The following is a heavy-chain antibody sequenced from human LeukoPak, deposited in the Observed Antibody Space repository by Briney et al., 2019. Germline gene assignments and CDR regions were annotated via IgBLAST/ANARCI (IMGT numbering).Heavy chain of an antibody. Sequence: ASVKVSCKASGYTFTSYGISWVRQAPGQGLEWMGWISAYNGNTNYAQKLQGRVTMTRDTSTSTVYMELSSLRSEDTAVYYCARASLIATLPAPLDYWGQGTLVTVSS. CDR3: ARASLIATLPAPLDY. CDR1: GYTFTSYG. J-gene: IGHJ4*02. D-gene: IGHD6-6*01. CDR2: ISAYNGNT. V-gene: IGHV1-18*01.